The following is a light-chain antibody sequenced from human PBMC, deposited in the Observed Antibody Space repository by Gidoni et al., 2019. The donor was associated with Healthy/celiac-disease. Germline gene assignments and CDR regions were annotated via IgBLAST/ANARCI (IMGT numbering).Light chain of an antibody. Sequence: EIVLTQSPGTLSLSPGERATLSCRASQRVTSSFLAWYQQKPGQAPRLLMYGASSRATGIPDRFSGSGSGTHFTLTISRLEPEDFAVYYCQQYGSSPFTFGPGTKVDIK. CDR1: QRVTSSF. CDR2: GAS. V-gene: IGKV3-20*01. CDR3: QQYGSSPFT. J-gene: IGKJ3*01.